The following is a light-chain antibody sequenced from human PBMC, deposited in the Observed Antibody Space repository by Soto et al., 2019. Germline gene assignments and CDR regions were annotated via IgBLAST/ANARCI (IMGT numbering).Light chain of an antibody. J-gene: IGLJ2*01. CDR2: DDN. CDR1: DIGRTS. Sequence: SYELTQPPSVSVAPGQTARIPCGGNDIGRTSVHWYQQRPGQAPVLVVYDDNGRPSGIPERVSGSKSGNTATLTISRVEAGDEADYYCQVWHSIFNHVFGGGTKLTVL. CDR3: QVWHSIFNHV. V-gene: IGLV3-21*02.